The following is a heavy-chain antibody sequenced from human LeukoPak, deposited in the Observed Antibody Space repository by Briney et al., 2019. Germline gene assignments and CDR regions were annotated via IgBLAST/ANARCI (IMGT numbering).Heavy chain of an antibody. CDR3: ARDRLPSRYNGLDV. Sequence: SETLSLTCTVSGGSISTYYWSWIRQPPGKGLEWIGFISNSGSTNYNPSLKSRVTISVDTSKNHTSLKLTSVTAADTAVYFCARDRLPSRYNGLDVWGQGTTVTVSS. D-gene: IGHD2-15*01. CDR1: GGSISTYY. CDR2: ISNSGST. J-gene: IGHJ6*02. V-gene: IGHV4-59*01.